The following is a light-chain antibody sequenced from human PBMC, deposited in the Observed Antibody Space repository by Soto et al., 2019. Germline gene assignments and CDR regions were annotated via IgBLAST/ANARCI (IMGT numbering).Light chain of an antibody. CDR2: GAS. V-gene: IGKV1-6*01. J-gene: IGKJ1*01. CDR1: QGIRSD. CDR3: LQDFNYPWS. Sequence: SVSGAPGQRVTITCRASQGIRSDLDWYQQKPGKAPKLLIYGASNLQSGVPSRFSGSGSGAVFTLTISSLQPEDFATYYCLQDFNYPWSFGQGTKVDIK.